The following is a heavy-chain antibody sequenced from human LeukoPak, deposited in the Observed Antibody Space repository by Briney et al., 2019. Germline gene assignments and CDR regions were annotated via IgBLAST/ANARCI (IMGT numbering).Heavy chain of an antibody. CDR2: IYPSDSDT. J-gene: IGHJ6*02. D-gene: IGHD2-21*02. CDR3: AICGGDCRTVYYYYGMDV. V-gene: IGHV5-51*01. Sequence: GESLKISCKGFGYSFTTYWIGWVRQMPEKGLEWMGIIYPSDSDTRYSPSFQGQVTISADKSISTAYLQWSSLKASDTAMYYCAICGGDCRTVYYYYGMDVWGQGTTVTVSS. CDR1: GYSFTTYW.